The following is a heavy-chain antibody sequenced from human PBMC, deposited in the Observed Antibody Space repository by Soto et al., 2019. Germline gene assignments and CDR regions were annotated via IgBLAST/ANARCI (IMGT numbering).Heavy chain of an antibody. CDR2: LFYSGRT. CDR3: ARYDFSSGYFDY. Sequence: QVQLQESGPGLVKPSETLSLTCTVSGGSITTYHWSWIRQPPGKGLEWIAYLFYSGRTNYNPSLKNRVTILADTSKNQFSLDLSSVTAADTAVYYCARYDFSSGYFDYWGQGTLVTVSS. D-gene: IGHD3-3*01. J-gene: IGHJ4*02. V-gene: IGHV4-59*01. CDR1: GGSITTYH.